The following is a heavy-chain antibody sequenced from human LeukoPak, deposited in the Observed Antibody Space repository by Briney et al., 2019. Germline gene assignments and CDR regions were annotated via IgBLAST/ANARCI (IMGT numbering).Heavy chain of an antibody. J-gene: IGHJ6*04. CDR1: GFTVSSNY. V-gene: IGHV3-53*01. CDR2: IYSGGST. Sequence: GGSLRLSCAASGFTVSSNYMSWVRKAPGKGLEWVSVIYSGGSTYYAHSVKGRFTISRDDSKNTVYLQMNSLRAEDTAVYYCAGTPGYCSGGSCYSGHYYGMDVWGKGTTVTVSS. D-gene: IGHD2-15*01. CDR3: AGTPGYCSGGSCYSGHYYGMDV.